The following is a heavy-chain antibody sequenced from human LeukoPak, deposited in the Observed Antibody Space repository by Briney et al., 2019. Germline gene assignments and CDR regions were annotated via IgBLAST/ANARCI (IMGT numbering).Heavy chain of an antibody. V-gene: IGHV1-18*01. Sequence: GGPVKVSCKASGYTFTTYGTTWVRQAPGQGLEWLGWISAYNGNTNYAQKVHGRVTMTTDTSTSTAYMELRSLRSDDTAMYYCARGGWGSSGYPNWFDPWGQGTLVTVSS. CDR2: ISAYNGNT. CDR1: GYTFTTYG. CDR3: ARGGWGSSGYPNWFDP. J-gene: IGHJ5*02. D-gene: IGHD3-22*01.